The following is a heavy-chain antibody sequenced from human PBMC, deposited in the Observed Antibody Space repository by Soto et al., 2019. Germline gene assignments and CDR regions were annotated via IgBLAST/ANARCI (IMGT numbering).Heavy chain of an antibody. V-gene: IGHV3-48*02. CDR1: GFIYSSYS. CDR2: ISSSGSNV. CDR3: AKNDYDSSGYYLDY. Sequence: GGSLRLSCAASGFIYSSYSMNWVRQAPGKGLEWISYISSSGSNVYYADSVKGRFTISRDNAKNSLYLQMNSLRDEDTAVYYCAKNDYDSSGYYLDYWGQGTLVTVSS. D-gene: IGHD3-22*01. J-gene: IGHJ4*02.